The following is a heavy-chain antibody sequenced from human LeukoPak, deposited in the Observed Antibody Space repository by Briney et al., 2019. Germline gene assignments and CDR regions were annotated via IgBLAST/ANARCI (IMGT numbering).Heavy chain of an antibody. CDR2: ISTSSYT. V-gene: IGHV3-11*06. J-gene: IGHJ5*02. D-gene: IGHD2-2*01. CDR3: ARAFRYCSSTSCYLDP. Sequence: GGSLRLSCAASGFTFSDYYMSWIRQAPGKGLEGVSYISTSSYTNYADSVKGRFPISRDNAKNSLYLQMNSLRAEDTAVYYCARAFRYCSSTSCYLDPWGQGTLVTVSS. CDR1: GFTFSDYY.